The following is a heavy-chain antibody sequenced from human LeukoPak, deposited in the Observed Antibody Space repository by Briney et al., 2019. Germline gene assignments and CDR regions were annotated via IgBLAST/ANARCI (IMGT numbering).Heavy chain of an antibody. J-gene: IGHJ4*02. V-gene: IGHV1-69*05. Sequence: SVKVSCKASGGTFISYAIRWGRQAAGQGVEWRGRIIPIFGTANYAQKLQGRGTITTDEATSTAYMELSSLRSEDTAVYYCAIQTTVTSYYFDYWGQGTLVTVSS. CDR1: GGTFISYA. D-gene: IGHD4-17*01. CDR2: IIPIFGTA. CDR3: AIQTTVTSYYFDY.